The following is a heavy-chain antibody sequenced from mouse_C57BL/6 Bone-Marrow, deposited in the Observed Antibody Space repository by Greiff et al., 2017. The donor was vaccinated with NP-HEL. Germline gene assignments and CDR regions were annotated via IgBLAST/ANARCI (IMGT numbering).Heavy chain of an antibody. J-gene: IGHJ4*01. D-gene: IGHD1-1*01. Sequence: VQLKESGPGLVAPSQSLSITCTVSGFSLTSYGVDWVRQSPGKGLEWLGVIWGVGSTNYNSALKSRLSISTDNSKSQVFLIMNSLQTDDTAMYYCARTSITTVVGSPYYYAMDYWGQGTSVTVSS. V-gene: IGHV2-6*01. CDR2: IWGVGST. CDR1: GFSLTSYG. CDR3: ARTSITTVVGSPYYYAMDY.